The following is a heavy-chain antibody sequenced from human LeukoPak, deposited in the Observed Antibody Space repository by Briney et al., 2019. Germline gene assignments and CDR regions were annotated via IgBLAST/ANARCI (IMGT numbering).Heavy chain of an antibody. CDR2: ISYDGSNK. J-gene: IGHJ6*02. CDR3: AKGYHEYSGSSIGTYYYYYYGMDV. D-gene: IGHD1-26*01. CDR1: GFTFSSYG. V-gene: IGHV3-30*18. Sequence: GGSLRLSCAASGFTFSSYGMHWVRQAPGKGLEWVAVISYDGSNKYYADSVKGRFTISRDNSKNTLYLQMNSLRAEDTAVCYCAKGYHEYSGSSIGTYYYYYYGMDVWGQGTTVTVSS.